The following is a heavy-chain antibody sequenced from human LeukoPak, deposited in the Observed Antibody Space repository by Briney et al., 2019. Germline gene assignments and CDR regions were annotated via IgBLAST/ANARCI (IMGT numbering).Heavy chain of an antibody. Sequence: ASVKVSCKASGYTFNTFDINWVRQATGQGPEWMGWVNPYNDKTVYAPKFQGRASISSNNSINTAYMEFSGLKSDDTAVYYCARGRRLRGVASRPIYYYYYMDVWGGGTTVTVSS. CDR2: VNPYNDKT. CDR3: ARGRRLRGVASRPIYYYYYMDV. J-gene: IGHJ6*03. CDR1: GYTFNTFD. V-gene: IGHV1-8*03. D-gene: IGHD3-10*01.